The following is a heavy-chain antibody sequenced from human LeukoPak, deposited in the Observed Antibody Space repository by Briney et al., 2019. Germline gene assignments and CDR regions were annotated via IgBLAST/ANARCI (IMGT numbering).Heavy chain of an antibody. CDR2: IISSSSYI. V-gene: IGHV3-21*01. J-gene: IGHJ4*02. D-gene: IGHD6-19*01. CDR1: GFTFSSYS. Sequence: VGSLRLSCAASGFTFSSYSMNWVRQALGKGLEWVSSIISSSSYIYYADSVKGRFTISRDNAKNSLYLQMNSRRAEDTAVYYCARDLVGSGYFDYWGQETLVSVSS. CDR3: ARDLVGSGYFDY.